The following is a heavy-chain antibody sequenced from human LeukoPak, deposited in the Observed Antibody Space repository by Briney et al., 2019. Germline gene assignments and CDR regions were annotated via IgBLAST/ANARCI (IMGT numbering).Heavy chain of an antibody. V-gene: IGHV3-30-3*01. D-gene: IGHD4-17*01. Sequence: GGSLRLSCAASGFTFSTYAMHWVRQAPGKGPEWVAVISYDGNNKYYADSVRGRFTISRDYSKNTLYLQMNSLRAEDTAVYYCAKDRVTTAYYFDYWGQGTLVTVSS. J-gene: IGHJ4*02. CDR3: AKDRVTTAYYFDY. CDR1: GFTFSTYA. CDR2: ISYDGNNK.